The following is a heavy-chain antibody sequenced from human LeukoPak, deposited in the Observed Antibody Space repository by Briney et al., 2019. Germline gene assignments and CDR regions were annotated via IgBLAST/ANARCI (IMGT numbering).Heavy chain of an antibody. D-gene: IGHD6-13*01. CDR2: ISSSSSYI. Sequence: GGSLRLSCAASGFTFSNFAMSWVRQAPGKGLEWVSSISSSSSYIYYADSVKGRFTISRDNAKNSLYLQMNSLRAEDTAVYYCATSRTLDYWGQGTLVTVSS. J-gene: IGHJ4*02. CDR3: ATSRTLDY. V-gene: IGHV3-21*01. CDR1: GFTFSNFA.